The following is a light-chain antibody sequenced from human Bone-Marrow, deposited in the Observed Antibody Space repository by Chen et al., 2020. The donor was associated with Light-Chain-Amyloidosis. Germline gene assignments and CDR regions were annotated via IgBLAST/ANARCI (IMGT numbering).Light chain of an antibody. Sequence: QSALTQPASVSGSPGQPITISCTGTSSDVRSFTLVSWYQQHPGKAPKLMIYEVNKRPSGVSNRFSGSKSGNTASLTISGLQAEDEADYYCCSYAGSNTYVFGTETKVTVL. CDR3: CSYAGSNTYV. CDR2: EVN. J-gene: IGLJ1*01. V-gene: IGLV2-23*02. CDR1: SSDVRSFTL.